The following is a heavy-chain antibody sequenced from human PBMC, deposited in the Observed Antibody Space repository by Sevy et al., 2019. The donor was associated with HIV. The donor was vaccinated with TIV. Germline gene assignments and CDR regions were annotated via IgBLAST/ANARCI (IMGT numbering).Heavy chain of an antibody. CDR1: GFTFNYYF. CDR2: ISSHSSYI. V-gene: IGHV3-21*01. D-gene: IGHD3-10*01. Sequence: GGSLRLSCAASGFTFNYYFMNWVRQAPGKGLEWVSYISSHSSYIHYADSVKGRFTISRDNAKNSLFLQMDSLRADDTAVYYCARGDYYGSLYYFDYWRQGALVTVSS. CDR3: ARGDYYGSLYYFDY. J-gene: IGHJ4*02.